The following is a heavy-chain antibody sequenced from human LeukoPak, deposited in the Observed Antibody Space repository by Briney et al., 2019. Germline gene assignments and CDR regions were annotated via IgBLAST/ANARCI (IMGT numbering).Heavy chain of an antibody. Sequence: SETLSLTCAVSGGSISGYYWSWIRQPPGKGLEWIGYIYYSGTTNYNPSLKSRVTISVDTSKNQFSLKLSSVTAADTAVYYCARETAVAGRGVDYWGQGTLVTVSS. D-gene: IGHD6-19*01. J-gene: IGHJ4*02. CDR2: IYYSGTT. V-gene: IGHV4-59*12. CDR1: GGSISGYY. CDR3: ARETAVAGRGVDY.